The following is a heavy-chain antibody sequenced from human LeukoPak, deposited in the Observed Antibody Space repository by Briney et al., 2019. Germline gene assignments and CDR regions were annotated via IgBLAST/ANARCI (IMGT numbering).Heavy chain of an antibody. J-gene: IGHJ6*02. D-gene: IGHD2-15*01. Sequence: GGSLRLSCAASGFTFSSYWMSWVRQAPGKGLEWVANIKQDESEKYYVDSVKGRFTISRDNAKNSLYLQMNSLRAEDTAVYYCARDQEYCSGGSCYSRFEYYYYGMDVWGQGTTVTVSS. CDR1: GFTFSSYW. CDR3: ARDQEYCSGGSCYSRFEYYYYGMDV. CDR2: IKQDESEK. V-gene: IGHV3-7*03.